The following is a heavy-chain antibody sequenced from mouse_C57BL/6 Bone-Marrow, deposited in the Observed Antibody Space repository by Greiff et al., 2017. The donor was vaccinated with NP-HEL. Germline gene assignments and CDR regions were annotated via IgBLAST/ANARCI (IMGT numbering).Heavy chain of an antibody. Sequence: VQLQQSGAELVRPGTSVKLSCKASGYTFTSYWMHWVKQRPGQGLEWIGVIDPSDSYTNYNQKFKGKATLTVDTSSSTAYMQLSSLTSEDSAVYYCARRTYYSNYAMDYWGQGTSVTVSS. CDR1: GYTFTSYW. CDR3: ARRTYYSNYAMDY. CDR2: IDPSDSYT. J-gene: IGHJ4*01. V-gene: IGHV1-59*01. D-gene: IGHD2-5*01.